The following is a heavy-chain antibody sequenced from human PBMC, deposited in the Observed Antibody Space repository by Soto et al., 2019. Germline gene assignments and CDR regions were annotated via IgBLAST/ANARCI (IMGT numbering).Heavy chain of an antibody. CDR2: VYITGTT. Sequence: SETLSLPCTVSGCSIANYFWSWIRQPAGKGMEWIGRVYITGTTNFNPSLKSRVTMSVDASQNQVSLRLTSVTAADTAVYYCARDGYDNSGLLSFAHCGQGTLVTLAS. D-gene: IGHD3-22*01. CDR3: ARDGYDNSGLLSFAH. V-gene: IGHV4-4*07. CDR1: GCSIANYF. J-gene: IGHJ4*02.